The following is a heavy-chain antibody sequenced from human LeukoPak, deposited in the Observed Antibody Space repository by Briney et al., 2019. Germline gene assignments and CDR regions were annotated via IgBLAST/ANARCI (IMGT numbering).Heavy chain of an antibody. D-gene: IGHD3-22*01. CDR1: GGSISSRGYY. CDR2: IYYSGST. J-gene: IGHJ4*02. V-gene: IGHV4-39*07. CDR3: ARGLGYYDSSGYYYFDY. Sequence: SETLSLTCTVSGGSISSRGYYWAWIRQPPGKGLEWIGSIYYSGSTYYHPSLKSRVTISVDTSKNQFSLKLSSVTAADTAVYYCARGLGYYDSSGYYYFDYWGQGTLVTVSS.